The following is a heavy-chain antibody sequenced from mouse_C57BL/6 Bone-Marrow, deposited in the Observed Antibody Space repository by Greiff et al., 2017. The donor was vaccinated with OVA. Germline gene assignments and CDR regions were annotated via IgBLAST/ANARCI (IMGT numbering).Heavy chain of an antibody. J-gene: IGHJ3*01. D-gene: IGHD2-3*01. CDR3: ARHGYYPFAY. Sequence: EVKVEESEGGLVQPGGSLKLSCAASGFTFSDYGMAWVRQAPRKGPEWVAFISNLAYSIYYADTVTGRFTISRENAKNTLYLEMSSLRSEDTAMYYCARHGYYPFAYWGQGTLVTVSA. CDR2: ISNLAYSI. CDR1: GFTFSDYG. V-gene: IGHV5-15*04.